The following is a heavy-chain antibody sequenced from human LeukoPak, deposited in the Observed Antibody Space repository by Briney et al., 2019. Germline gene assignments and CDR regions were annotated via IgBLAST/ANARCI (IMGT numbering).Heavy chain of an antibody. Sequence: QSGGSLRLSCAASGFTFSSFEMNWVRQAPGKGLEWVSYISTGGGNIYYADSVKGRFTISRDNAKNSLYLQMNSLRAEDTAVYYRARDRIQWLPLDYWGQGTLVTVSS. V-gene: IGHV3-48*03. J-gene: IGHJ4*02. D-gene: IGHD3-22*01. CDR3: ARDRIQWLPLDY. CDR2: ISTGGGNI. CDR1: GFTFSSFE.